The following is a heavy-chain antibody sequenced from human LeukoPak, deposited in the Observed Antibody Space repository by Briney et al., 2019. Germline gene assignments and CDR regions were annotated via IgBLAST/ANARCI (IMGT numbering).Heavy chain of an antibody. Sequence: GGSLRLSCAASGFSVSSNYMSWVRQAPGKGLECVSVIYSGGSTYYADSVKGRFTISRDNSQSTLYLQMNSLRVEDTAIYYCAKASSETNFDYWGQGTLVTVSS. CDR3: AKASSETNFDY. D-gene: IGHD2-2*01. CDR1: GFSVSSNY. V-gene: IGHV3-66*01. J-gene: IGHJ4*02. CDR2: IYSGGST.